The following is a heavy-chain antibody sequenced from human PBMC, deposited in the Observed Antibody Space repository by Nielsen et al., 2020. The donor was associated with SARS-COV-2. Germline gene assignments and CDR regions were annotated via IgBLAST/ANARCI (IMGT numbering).Heavy chain of an antibody. J-gene: IGHJ6*02. Sequence: GESLKISCAASGFTFSSYDMNWVRQATGKGLEWVSAIGTAGDTYYPGSVKGRFTISRENAKNSLYLQMNSLRAGDTAVYYCAREGYSGYDFLNYYYYGIDVWGQGTTVTVSS. CDR3: AREGYSGYDFLNYYYYGIDV. CDR2: IGTAGDT. V-gene: IGHV3-13*01. D-gene: IGHD5-12*01. CDR1: GFTFSSYD.